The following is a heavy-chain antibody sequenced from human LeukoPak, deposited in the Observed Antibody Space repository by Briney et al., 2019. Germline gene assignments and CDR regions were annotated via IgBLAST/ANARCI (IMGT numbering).Heavy chain of an antibody. Sequence: PGGSLRLSCSASGFTFSSYAMHWVRQAPGKGLEYVSGISSNGGSTYYADSVKGRFIISRDNSKNTLYLQMSSLRAEDTAVCHCVRSYYYDSNGHGFDYWGQGTLVTVSS. CDR3: VRSYYYDSNGHGFDY. D-gene: IGHD3-22*01. J-gene: IGHJ4*02. CDR2: ISSNGGST. CDR1: GFTFSSYA. V-gene: IGHV3-64D*06.